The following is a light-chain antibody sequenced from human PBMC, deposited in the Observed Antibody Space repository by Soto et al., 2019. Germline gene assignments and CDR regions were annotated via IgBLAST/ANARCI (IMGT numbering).Light chain of an antibody. Sequence: QSVLTQPPSVSGAPGQRVTISCTGSSSNIGACYDVHWYQQLPGTAPKLLIYGNSNRPSGVPDRFSGSKSGTSASLAITGLQPEDEADYYCQSYDSSLSSLVVFGGGTKLTVL. CDR3: QSYDSSLSSLVV. J-gene: IGLJ2*01. CDR2: GNS. CDR1: SSNIGACYD. V-gene: IGLV1-40*01.